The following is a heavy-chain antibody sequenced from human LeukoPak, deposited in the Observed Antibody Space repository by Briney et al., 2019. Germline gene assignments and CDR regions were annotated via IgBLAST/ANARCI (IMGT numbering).Heavy chain of an antibody. CDR2: IYHSGST. V-gene: IGHV4-30-2*01. Sequence: SETLSLTCAVSGGSISSGGYSWSWIRQPPGKGLEWIGYIYHSGSTYYNPSLKSRVAISVDTSKHQFSLKLGSVTAADTAVYYCARLQIAAAVDWYFDLSGRGTLVTVSS. CDR3: ARLQIAAAVDWYFDL. CDR1: GGSISSGGYS. D-gene: IGHD6-13*01. J-gene: IGHJ2*01.